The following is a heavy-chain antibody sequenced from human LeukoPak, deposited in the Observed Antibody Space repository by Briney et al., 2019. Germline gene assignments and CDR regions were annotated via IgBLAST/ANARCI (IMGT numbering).Heavy chain of an antibody. CDR1: GYRFTSYW. CDR2: IYPGDSDT. J-gene: IGHJ5*02. D-gene: IGHD6-19*01. CDR3: ARQIAVAGTGWFDP. Sequence: GESLKISCKGSGYRFTSYWIGWVRQMPGKGLEWMGIIYPGDSDTRYSPSFQGQVTISADKSISIAYLQWSSLKASDTAMYYCARQIAVAGTGWFDPWGQGTLVTVSS. V-gene: IGHV5-51*01.